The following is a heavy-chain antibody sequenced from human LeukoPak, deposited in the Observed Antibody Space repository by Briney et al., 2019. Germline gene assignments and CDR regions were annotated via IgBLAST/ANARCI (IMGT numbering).Heavy chain of an antibody. Sequence: GGSLRLSCAASGFTFSSYGMHWVRQAPGKGLEWVAVISYDGSNKYYADSVKGRFTISRDNSKNTLYLQMNSLRVEDTAVYYCTKGTIWLPFDYWGQGTLVTVSS. D-gene: IGHD5-18*01. V-gene: IGHV3-30*18. CDR1: GFTFSSYG. J-gene: IGHJ4*02. CDR3: TKGTIWLPFDY. CDR2: ISYDGSNK.